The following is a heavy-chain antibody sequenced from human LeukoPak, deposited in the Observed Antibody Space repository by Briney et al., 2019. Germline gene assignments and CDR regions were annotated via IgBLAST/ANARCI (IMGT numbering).Heavy chain of an antibody. CDR2: IYTSGST. Sequence: SETLSLTCTVSGGSISSYYWSWIRQPAGKGLEWIGRIYTSGSTNYNPSLKSRVTMSVDTSKNQFSLKLSSVTAADTAVYYCARDKAGYSSSWYDNWFDPSGQGTLVTVSS. CDR1: GGSISSYY. CDR3: ARDKAGYSSSWYDNWFDP. D-gene: IGHD6-13*01. J-gene: IGHJ5*02. V-gene: IGHV4-4*07.